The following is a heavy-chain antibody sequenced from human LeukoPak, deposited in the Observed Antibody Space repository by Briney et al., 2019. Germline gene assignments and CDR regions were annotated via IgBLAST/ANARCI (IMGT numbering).Heavy chain of an antibody. CDR2: INHSGSI. J-gene: IGHJ4*02. CDR1: GGSFSGYY. CDR3: ARGLFTVTTEYYFDY. Sequence: SETLSLTCAVYGGSFSGYYWSWIRQPPGKGLEWIGEINHSGSINSNPSLKSRVTISVDTSKNQFSLKLSSVTAADTAVYYCARGLFTVTTEYYFDYWAQGTLVTVSS. V-gene: IGHV4-34*01. D-gene: IGHD4-17*01.